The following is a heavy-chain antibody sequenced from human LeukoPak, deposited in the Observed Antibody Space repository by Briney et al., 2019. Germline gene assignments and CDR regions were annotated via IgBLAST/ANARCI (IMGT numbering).Heavy chain of an antibody. CDR3: ARQYSSGWSQGYWFDP. D-gene: IGHD6-19*01. J-gene: IGHJ5*02. CDR2: MNPNSGNT. Sequence: GASVKVSCKASGYTFTSYYIHWVRQATGQGLEWMGWMNPNSGNTGYAQKFQGRVTMTRNTSISTAYMELSSLRSEDTAVYYCARQYSSGWSQGYWFDPWGRGTLVTVSS. V-gene: IGHV1-8*02. CDR1: GYTFTSYY.